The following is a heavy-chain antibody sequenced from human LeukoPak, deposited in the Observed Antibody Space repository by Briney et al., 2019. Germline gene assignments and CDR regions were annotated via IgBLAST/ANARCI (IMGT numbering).Heavy chain of an antibody. CDR2: ISFNGKVS. V-gene: IGHV3-30*18. CDR3: AKEKDYRISASCDY. Sequence: PGGSLRLSCAASGFTFSSYSMNWVRQAPGKGLEWVAVISFNGKVSYYADSVEGRFTISRDNSKNTLYLQMTNLRGEDTALYYCAKEKDYRISASCDYWGQGIQVTVSS. CDR1: GFTFSSYS. J-gene: IGHJ4*02. D-gene: IGHD3-10*01.